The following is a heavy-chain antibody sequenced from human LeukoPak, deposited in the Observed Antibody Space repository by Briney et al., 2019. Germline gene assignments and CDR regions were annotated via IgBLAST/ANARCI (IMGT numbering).Heavy chain of an antibody. CDR2: INPNSGGT. CDR1: GYTFTCYY. Sequence: ASVKVSCKASGYTFTCYYMHWVRQAPGQGLEWMGWINPNSGGTNSAQKFQGRVTMTRDTSISTAYMELSRLRSDDTAVYYCARDLVAGTRPFDYWGQGTLVTVSS. D-gene: IGHD6-19*01. CDR3: ARDLVAGTRPFDY. J-gene: IGHJ4*02. V-gene: IGHV1-2*02.